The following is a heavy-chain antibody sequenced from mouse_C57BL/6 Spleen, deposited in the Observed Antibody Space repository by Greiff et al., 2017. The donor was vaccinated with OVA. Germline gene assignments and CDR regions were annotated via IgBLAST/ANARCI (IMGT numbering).Heavy chain of an antibody. CDR1: GYTFTSYW. J-gene: IGHJ3*01. CDR3: ATYYGSSYGFAY. Sequence: VQLQQPGAELVRPGSSVKLSCKASGYTFTSYWMHWVKQRPIQGLDWIGKIDPSDSEPHSNEKFKDKATLTVDKSSSTADMQLSSLTSEDSAVYYCATYYGSSYGFAYWGQGTLVTVSA. D-gene: IGHD1-1*01. CDR2: IDPSDSEP. V-gene: IGHV1-52*01.